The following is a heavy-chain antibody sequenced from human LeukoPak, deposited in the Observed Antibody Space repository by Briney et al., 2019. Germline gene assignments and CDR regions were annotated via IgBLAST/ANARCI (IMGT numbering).Heavy chain of an antibody. CDR1: GYTFTSYD. Sequence: GASVKVSCKASGYTFTSYDINWVRQATGQGLEWMGWMNPNSGNTGYAQKFQGRVTMTRNTSISTAYMELSSPRSEDTAVYYCARGSAVAGTSEFDYWGQGTLVTVSS. CDR2: MNPNSGNT. D-gene: IGHD6-19*01. V-gene: IGHV1-8*01. J-gene: IGHJ4*02. CDR3: ARGSAVAGTSEFDY.